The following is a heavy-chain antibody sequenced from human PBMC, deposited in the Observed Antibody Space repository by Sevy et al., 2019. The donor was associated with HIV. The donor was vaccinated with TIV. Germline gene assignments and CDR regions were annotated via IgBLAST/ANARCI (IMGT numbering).Heavy chain of an antibody. CDR2: LFYSGST. CDR1: GGSVSTDSYY. Sequence: SETLSLTCTVSGGSVSTDSYYWSWIRQPPGKGLQWIGYLFYSGSTNYNPSLKSRVTISLDTSKNQCSLKLSSVTAADTAVYYCARCRSPYGDYATGSFDYWGQGALVTVSS. D-gene: IGHD4-17*01. CDR3: ARCRSPYGDYATGSFDY. J-gene: IGHJ4*02. V-gene: IGHV4-61*01.